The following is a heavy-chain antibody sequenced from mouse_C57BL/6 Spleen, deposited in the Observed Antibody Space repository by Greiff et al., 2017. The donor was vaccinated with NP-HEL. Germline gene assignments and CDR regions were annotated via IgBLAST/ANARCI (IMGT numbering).Heavy chain of an antibody. D-gene: IGHD2-2*01. CDR1: GFTFSSYA. J-gene: IGHJ3*01. CDR2: ISDGGSYT. V-gene: IGHV5-4*03. CDR3: ARGYDEGFAY. Sequence: EVNLVESGGGLVKPGGSLKLSCAASGFTFSSYAMSWVRQTPEKRLEWVATISDGGSYTYYPDNVKGRFTISRDNAKNNLYLQMSHLKSEDTAMYYCARGYDEGFAYWGQGTLVTVSA.